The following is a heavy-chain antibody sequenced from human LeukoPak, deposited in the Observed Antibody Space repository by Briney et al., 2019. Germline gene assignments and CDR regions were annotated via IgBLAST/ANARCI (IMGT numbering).Heavy chain of an antibody. J-gene: IGHJ4*02. CDR3: ARIPGYSSGWLSYYFDY. CDR2: IYYSGST. D-gene: IGHD6-19*01. Sequence: TASETLSLTCTVSGGSMRNYYWNWIRQPPGKGLEWIGYIYYSGSTNYNPSLESRVTISVDTSRNQFSLRLSSVTAADTAVYYCARIPGYSSGWLSYYFDYWGQGTLVTVSS. CDR1: GGSMRNYY. V-gene: IGHV4-59*01.